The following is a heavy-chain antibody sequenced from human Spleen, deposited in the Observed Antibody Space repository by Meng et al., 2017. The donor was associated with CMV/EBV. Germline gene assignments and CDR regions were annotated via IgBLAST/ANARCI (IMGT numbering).Heavy chain of an antibody. CDR2: IFTSGST. Sequence: QGQPPHWGAGLVKPSDTLSLTCIVSGDSIGTYYCTWIRQPAGKGLEWIGHIFTSGSTNYNPSLKSRVTMSIDPSKNQFSLKLSSVTAADTAVYYCARVQLVGSSWYGEFDYWGQGTLVTVSS. J-gene: IGHJ4*02. CDR3: ARVQLVGSSWYGEFDY. CDR1: GDSIGTYY. D-gene: IGHD6-13*01. V-gene: IGHV4-4*07.